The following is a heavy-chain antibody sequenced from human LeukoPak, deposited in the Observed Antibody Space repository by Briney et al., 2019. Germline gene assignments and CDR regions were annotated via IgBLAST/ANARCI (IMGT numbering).Heavy chain of an antibody. V-gene: IGHV4-31*03. CDR2: IHYSGTT. J-gene: IGHJ4*02. CDR3: ARVIRREHFDY. Sequence: PSETLSLTCTVSGGSISSGGYYWSWIRQHPGKGLDWIGYIHYSGTTYYTPSLKSRVSISADSSNNQLSLKLTSVTAADTAVYYCARVIRREHFDYWGQGTLVTVSS. CDR1: GGSISSGGYY. D-gene: IGHD1-26*01.